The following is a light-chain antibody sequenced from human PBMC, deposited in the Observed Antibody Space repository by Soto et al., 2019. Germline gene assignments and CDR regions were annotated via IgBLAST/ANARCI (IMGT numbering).Light chain of an antibody. J-gene: IGKJ4*01. CDR3: QRYGSSPLT. V-gene: IGKV3-20*01. CDR2: DAS. Sequence: EIVLTQSPGTLSLSPGERATLSCRASQSVSSNYLAWYKQKPGQAPRLLIYDASSRATGIPDRFSGSGSGTDFTLTISRLEPEDFAVYYCQRYGSSPLTFGGGTRWIS. CDR1: QSVSSNY.